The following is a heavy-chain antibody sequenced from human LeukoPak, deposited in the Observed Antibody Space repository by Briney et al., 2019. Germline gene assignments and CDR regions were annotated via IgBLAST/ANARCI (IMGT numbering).Heavy chain of an antibody. CDR3: ARDRDFYYYYYMDV. D-gene: IGHD2-21*02. V-gene: IGHV1-2*02. J-gene: IGHJ6*03. CDR2: INPNSGGT. Sequence: ASVKVSCKASGYTFTGYYMHWVRQAPGQGLEWMGWINPNSGGTNYAQKFQGRVTMTRDTSISTAYMELSRLRSDDTAVYYCARDRDFYYYYYMDVWGKGTTATVSS. CDR1: GYTFTGYY.